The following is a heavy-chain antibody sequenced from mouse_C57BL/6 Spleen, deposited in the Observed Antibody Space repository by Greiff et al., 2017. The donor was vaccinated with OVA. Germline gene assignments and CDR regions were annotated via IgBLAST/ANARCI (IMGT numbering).Heavy chain of an antibody. CDR1: GYAFSSSW. Sequence: QVQLQQSGPELVKPGASVKISCKASGYAFSSSWMNWVKQRPGKGLEWIGRIYPGDGDTNYNGKFKGKATLTADKSSSTAYMQLSSLTSEDSAVYFCARRGPYYGSSLWYFDVWGTGTTVTVSS. CDR2: IYPGDGDT. CDR3: ARRGPYYGSSLWYFDV. D-gene: IGHD1-1*01. V-gene: IGHV1-82*01. J-gene: IGHJ1*03.